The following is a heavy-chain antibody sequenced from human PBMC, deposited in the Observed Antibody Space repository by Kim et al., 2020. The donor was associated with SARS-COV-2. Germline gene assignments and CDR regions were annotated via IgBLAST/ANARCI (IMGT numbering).Heavy chain of an antibody. CDR1: GFSLSTSGMC. CDR3: ARIPDYYGSGRFGFDP. V-gene: IGHV2-70*01. CDR2: IDWDDDK. Sequence: SGPTLVKPTQTLTLTCTFSGFSLSTSGMCVSWIRQPPGKALEWLALIDWDDDKYYSTSLKTRLTISKDTSKNQVVLTMTNMDPVDTATYYCARIPDYYGSGRFGFDPWGQGTLVTVSS. D-gene: IGHD3-10*01. J-gene: IGHJ5*02.